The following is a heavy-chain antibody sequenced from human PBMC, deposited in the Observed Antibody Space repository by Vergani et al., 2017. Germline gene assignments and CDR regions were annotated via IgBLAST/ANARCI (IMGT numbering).Heavy chain of an antibody. D-gene: IGHD3-22*01. J-gene: IGHJ3*02. V-gene: IGHV1-46*01. CDR2: INPSGGST. CDR3: ARVYYDSSGYFGAAFDI. CDR1: GYTFTSYY. Sequence: QVQLVQSGAEVKKPGASVKVSCKASGYTFTSYYMHWVRQAPGQGLEWMGIINPSGGSTSYAQKFQGRVTMTRDTSTRTVYMELSSLRSEDTAVYYCARVYYDSSGYFGAAFDIWGQGTMVTVSS.